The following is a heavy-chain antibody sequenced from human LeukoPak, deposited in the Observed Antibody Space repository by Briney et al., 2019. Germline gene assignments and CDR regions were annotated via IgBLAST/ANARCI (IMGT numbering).Heavy chain of an antibody. CDR1: GFTFDDYA. J-gene: IGHJ4*02. CDR3: ARGLAVVPAVSDY. D-gene: IGHD2-2*01. V-gene: IGHV3-9*01. CDR2: ISWNSDNI. Sequence: GRSLRLSCAASGFTFDDYAMHWVRQAPGKGLEWVSGISWNSDNIGYADSVKGRFTISRDNSKNTLYLQMNSLRVEDTAVYYCARGLAVVPAVSDYWGQGTLVTVSS.